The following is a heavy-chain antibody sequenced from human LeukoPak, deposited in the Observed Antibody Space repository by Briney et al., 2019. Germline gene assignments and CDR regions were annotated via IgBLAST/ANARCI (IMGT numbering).Heavy chain of an antibody. CDR2: ITGDGSIT. J-gene: IGHJ4*02. CDR3: ARAPLHGEGY. CDR1: GFIFRSSW. V-gene: IGHV3-74*01. Sequence: GGSLRLSCAASGFIFRSSWMHWVRQAPGKGLVWVSRITGDGSITTYADSVKGRFTISRDNAKNTLYLQMNSLRAEDTAVYYCARAPLHGEGYWGQGTLVTVSS.